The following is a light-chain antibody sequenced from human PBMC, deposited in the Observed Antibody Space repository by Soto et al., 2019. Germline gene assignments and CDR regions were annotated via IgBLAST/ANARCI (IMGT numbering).Light chain of an antibody. J-gene: IGKJ1*01. CDR3: QQYGSSPWT. V-gene: IGKV3-20*01. Sequence: EIVLTQSPGTLSLSPGERATLSCRASQSVSSNYLAWYQQKPGQAPRLLIYDASSRATGIPDRFSGSGSETYFILTISRLEPEDFAVYYCQQYGSSPWTFGQGTKVEIK. CDR2: DAS. CDR1: QSVSSNY.